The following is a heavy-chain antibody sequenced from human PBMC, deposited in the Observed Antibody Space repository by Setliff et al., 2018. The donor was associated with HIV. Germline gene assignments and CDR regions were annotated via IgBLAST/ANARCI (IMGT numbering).Heavy chain of an antibody. J-gene: IGHJ4*02. CDR1: GYAFTSQF. V-gene: IGHV1-46*01. CDR3: AREAHGGNPWGDY. CDR2: ISPSGDRT. D-gene: IGHD2-15*01. Sequence: GASVKVSCKASGYAFTSQFMHWVRQAPGQGLEWMGIISPSGDRTTYAQKFQGRVTMTRDTSTSTVYMEVNSLRSEDTAVYYCAREAHGGNPWGDYWGQGTLVTVSS.